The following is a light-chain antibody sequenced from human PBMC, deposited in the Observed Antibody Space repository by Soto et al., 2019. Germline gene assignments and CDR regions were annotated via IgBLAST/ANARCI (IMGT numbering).Light chain of an antibody. V-gene: IGLV1-44*01. CDR2: NIY. Sequence: QSALTQPPSASGTPGQRVTISFFGSSSKIGSKTVNWYQQLPGTVPTLLIYNIYQRPSGVPARFSGSKSATSPSLAIIGLQSENEADYSCAAWDASLNVYFLGAGTKATAL. CDR3: AAWDASLNVYF. J-gene: IGLJ1*01. CDR1: SSKIGSKT.